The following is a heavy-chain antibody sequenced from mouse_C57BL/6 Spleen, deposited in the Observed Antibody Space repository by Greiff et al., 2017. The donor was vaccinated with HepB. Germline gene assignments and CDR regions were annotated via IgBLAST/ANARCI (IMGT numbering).Heavy chain of an antibody. CDR1: GYAFSSSW. J-gene: IGHJ2*01. D-gene: IGHD1-1*01. V-gene: IGHV1-82*01. Sequence: QVQLQQSGPELVKPGASVKISCKASGYAFSSSWMNWVKQRPGKGLEWIGRIYPGDGDTNYNGKFKGKATLTADKSSSTAYMQLSSLTSEDSAVYFCARPLYYGSSYLDYWGQGTTLTVSS. CDR3: ARPLYYGSSYLDY. CDR2: IYPGDGDT.